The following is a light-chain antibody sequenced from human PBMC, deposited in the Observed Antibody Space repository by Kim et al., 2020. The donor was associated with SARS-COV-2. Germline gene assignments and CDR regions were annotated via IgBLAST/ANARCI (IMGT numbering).Light chain of an antibody. J-gene: IGKJ2*01. V-gene: IGKV4-1*01. CDR3: QQYYSAPDT. CDR2: GAS. Sequence: ATINCKSSQTVLDRSNNRNKLAWYQQKSGQPPKLLIYGASTRESGVPDRFSGSGSGTDFTLTISTLQAEDVAVYYCQQYYSAPDTFGQGTKLEI. CDR1: QTVLDRSNNRNK.